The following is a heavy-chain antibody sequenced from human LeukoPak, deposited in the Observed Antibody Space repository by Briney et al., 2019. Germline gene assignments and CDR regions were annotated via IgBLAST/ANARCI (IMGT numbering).Heavy chain of an antibody. Sequence: GGSLRLSXAASGFTFGRYSVNWVCQAPGKGLEWVSSIGISSTYIYYADSVKGRFTISRDNAKNSLYLQMNSLRAEDTAVYYCAKIVVVPAAIYLPPDAFDIWGQGTMVTVSS. CDR3: AKIVVVPAAIYLPPDAFDI. D-gene: IGHD2-2*02. CDR2: IGISSTYI. CDR1: GFTFGRYS. J-gene: IGHJ3*02. V-gene: IGHV3-21*04.